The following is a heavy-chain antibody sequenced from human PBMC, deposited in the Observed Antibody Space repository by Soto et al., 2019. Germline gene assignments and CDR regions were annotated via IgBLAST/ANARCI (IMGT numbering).Heavy chain of an antibody. CDR2: LYPDDSQT. CDR1: GYDFFGYW. Sequence: EVNLVQSGAEVKRAGEALKISCKGSGYDFFGYWIVLVRQMPGKGLEWMAMLYPDDSQTIYSPSFQGQVTLSADKSISTASLQWNSLKVSDTAMYYCARYNAPSLAGNWFDPWGQGTLVTVTS. D-gene: IGHD1-20*01. CDR3: ARYNAPSLAGNWFDP. J-gene: IGHJ5*02. V-gene: IGHV5-51*01.